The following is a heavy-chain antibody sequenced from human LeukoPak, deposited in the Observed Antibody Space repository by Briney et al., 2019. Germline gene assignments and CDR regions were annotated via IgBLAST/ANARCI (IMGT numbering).Heavy chain of an antibody. D-gene: IGHD7-27*01. V-gene: IGHV3-30*04. Sequence: PGGSLRLSCAASAFIFSDYPMHWVRQAPGKGLEWVAVISYDGREKYYAASVKGRFTISRDNSKNTLYLQMNSLRAEDTAVYYCAKDGGLWVSAHWGDSWGRGTLVTVSS. CDR2: ISYDGREK. CDR1: AFIFSDYP. CDR3: AKDGGLWVSAHWGDS. J-gene: IGHJ4*02.